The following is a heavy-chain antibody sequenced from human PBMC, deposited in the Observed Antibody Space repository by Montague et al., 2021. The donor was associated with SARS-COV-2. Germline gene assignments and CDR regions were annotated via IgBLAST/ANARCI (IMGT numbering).Heavy chain of an antibody. J-gene: IGHJ4*02. Sequence: SLRLSCAASGFTSNDYSFHWVRQAPGKGLQWVAVVSYDGSIQRYADSVKGRFTISKDSSKNTLYLQMDSLTTEDTAVYLCARSGGVFWFWASVAQVSDWGQGILVTVSS. CDR3: ARSGGVFWFWASVAQVSD. V-gene: IGHV3-30*04. CDR2: VSYDGSIQ. CDR1: GFTSNDYS. D-gene: IGHD3-10*01.